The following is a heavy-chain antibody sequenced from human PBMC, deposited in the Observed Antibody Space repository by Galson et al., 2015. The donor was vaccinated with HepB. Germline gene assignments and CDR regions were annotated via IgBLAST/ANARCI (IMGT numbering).Heavy chain of an antibody. Sequence: SLRLSCAASGFTSSSYAMNWVRQAPGKGLEWVSTISGTTYYADSVKGRFTISRDNSKNTLYLQMNTLRAEDTAVYYCTKLYSYYYYGMDVWGQGTTVTVSS. J-gene: IGHJ6*02. CDR2: ISGTT. CDR1: GFTSSSYA. CDR3: TKLYSYYYYGMDV. V-gene: IGHV3-23*01.